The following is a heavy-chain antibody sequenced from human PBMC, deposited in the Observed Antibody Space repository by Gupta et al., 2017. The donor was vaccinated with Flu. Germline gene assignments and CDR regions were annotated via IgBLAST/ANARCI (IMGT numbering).Heavy chain of an antibody. CDR2: MNSNSGNT. CDR3: ARIWDPDNSGYRDKNNFDY. CDR1: GFTFSSYD. J-gene: IGHJ4*02. V-gene: IGHV1-8*01. Sequence: QVQLVQSGAEVKKPGASVKVSCKASGFTFSSYDVSWVRQASGQGLQWMGWMNSNSGNTGYAQKFQGRVTMTRDTSINTAYMELSSLTYEDKVVYYCARIWDPDNSGYRDKNNFDYWGQGTLVTVSS. D-gene: IGHD5-24*01.